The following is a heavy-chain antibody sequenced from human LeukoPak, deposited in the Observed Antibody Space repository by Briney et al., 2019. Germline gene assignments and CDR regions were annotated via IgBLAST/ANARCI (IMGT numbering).Heavy chain of an antibody. V-gene: IGHV4-34*01. D-gene: IGHD3-10*01. Sequence: PSETLSLTCAVYGGSFSGYYWSWIRQPPGKGLEWIGEINHSGSTNYNPSLKSRVTISVDTSKNQFSLKLSSVTAADTAVYYCARHARLWFGVYEYWGQGTLVTVSS. CDR1: GGSFSGYY. J-gene: IGHJ4*02. CDR2: INHSGST. CDR3: ARHARLWFGVYEY.